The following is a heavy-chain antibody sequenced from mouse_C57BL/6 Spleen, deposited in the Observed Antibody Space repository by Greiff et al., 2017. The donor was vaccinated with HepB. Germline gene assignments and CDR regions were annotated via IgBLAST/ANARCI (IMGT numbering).Heavy chain of an antibody. CDR3: TTLHYYGSSYESMDY. D-gene: IGHD1-1*01. Sequence: EVQLQQSGAELVRPGASVKLSCTASGFNIKDYYMHWVKQRPEQGLEWIGRIDPEDGDTEYAPKFQGKATMTADTSSNTAYLQLSSLTSYDTAVYYCTTLHYYGSSYESMDYWGQGTSVTVSS. V-gene: IGHV14-1*01. CDR2: IDPEDGDT. J-gene: IGHJ4*01. CDR1: GFNIKDYY.